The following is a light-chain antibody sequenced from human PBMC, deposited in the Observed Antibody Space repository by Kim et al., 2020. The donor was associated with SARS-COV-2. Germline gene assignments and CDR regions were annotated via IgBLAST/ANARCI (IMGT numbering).Light chain of an antibody. CDR1: SSNIGSHY. V-gene: IGLV1-47*01. CDR3: AAWDDSLSGWV. Sequence: ELTQPPSASGTPGRRVTIYCSGSSSNIGSHYVYWYQQLPGTAPKLLIYRNNQRPSGVPDRFSGSKSGTSASLAISGLRSEDEADYYCAAWDDSLSGWVFGGGTQLTVL. J-gene: IGLJ3*02. CDR2: RNN.